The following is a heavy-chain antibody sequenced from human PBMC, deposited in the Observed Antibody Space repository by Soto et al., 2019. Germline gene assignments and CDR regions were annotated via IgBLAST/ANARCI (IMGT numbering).Heavy chain of an antibody. CDR3: ARDGRYGSGSSDY. CDR1: GFTFSSYS. D-gene: IGHD3-10*01. Sequence: EVQLVESGGGLVKPGGSLRLSRAASGFTFSSYSMNWVRQAPGKGLEWVSSISSSSSYIYYADSVKGRFTISRDNAKNSLYLQMSSLRAEDTAVYYCARDGRYGSGSSDYWGQGTLVTVSS. V-gene: IGHV3-21*01. CDR2: ISSSSSYI. J-gene: IGHJ4*02.